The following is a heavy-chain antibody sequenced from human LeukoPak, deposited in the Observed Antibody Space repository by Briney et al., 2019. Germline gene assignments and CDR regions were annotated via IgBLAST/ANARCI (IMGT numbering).Heavy chain of an antibody. J-gene: IGHJ4*02. D-gene: IGHD6-19*01. CDR1: GGSISSYY. CDR2: IYYSGST. V-gene: IGHV4-59*08. CDR3: ARSYSSGWYDTYYFDY. Sequence: PSETLSLTCTVSGGSISSYYWSWIRQPPGKGLEWIGYIYYSGSTNYNPSLKSRVTISVDTSKNQFSLKLSSVTAADTAVYYCARSYSSGWYDTYYFDYWGQGTLVTVSS.